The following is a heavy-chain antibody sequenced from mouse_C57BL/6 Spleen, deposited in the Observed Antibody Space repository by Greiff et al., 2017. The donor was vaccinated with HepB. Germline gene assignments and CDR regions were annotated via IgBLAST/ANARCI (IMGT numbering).Heavy chain of an antibody. CDR3: AKITTVVASYYAMDY. J-gene: IGHJ4*01. V-gene: IGHV1-82*01. CDR2: IYPGDGDT. D-gene: IGHD1-1*01. CDR1: GYAFSSSW. Sequence: QVQLQQSGPELVKPGASVKISCKASGYAFSSSWMNWVKQRPGKGLEWIGRIYPGDGDTNYNGKFKGKATLTADKSSSTAYMQLSSLTSEDSAVYFCAKITTVVASYYAMDYWGQGTSVTVSS.